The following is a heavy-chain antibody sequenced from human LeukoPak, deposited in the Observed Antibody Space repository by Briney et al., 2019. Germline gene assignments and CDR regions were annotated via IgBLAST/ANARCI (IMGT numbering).Heavy chain of an antibody. CDR3: ATNTDYRFDY. CDR2: IEKVGSDI. V-gene: IGHV3-7*01. J-gene: IGHJ4*02. Sequence: GGSLRLSCAASGFTFSSYWMSWVRQAPGKGLEWVANIEKVGSDIHYADSVRGRFTISRDNTQTSQWLQMNSLRVEDTAIYYCATNTDYRFDYWGQGILVTVSS. D-gene: IGHD3-16*01. CDR1: GFTFSSYW.